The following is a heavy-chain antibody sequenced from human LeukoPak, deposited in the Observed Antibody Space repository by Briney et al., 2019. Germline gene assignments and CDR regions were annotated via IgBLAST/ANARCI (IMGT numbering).Heavy chain of an antibody. CDR1: GGSFSDYF. V-gene: IGHV4-34*01. Sequence: SETLSLTCEVNGGSFSDYFWGWFRQPPGKGLEWIGEVNHRGTTNRNPSLKSRVAISVEPSKNQFSLTLSSVTAADTAVYYCARAKESPYDSSGYYPDYWGQGTLVTVSS. CDR2: VNHRGTT. CDR3: ARAKESPYDSSGYYPDY. D-gene: IGHD3-22*01. J-gene: IGHJ4*02.